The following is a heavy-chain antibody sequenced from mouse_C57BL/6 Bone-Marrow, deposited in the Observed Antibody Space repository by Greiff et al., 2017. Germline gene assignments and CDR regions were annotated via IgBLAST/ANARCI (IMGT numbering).Heavy chain of an antibody. Sequence: VQLQQSGAELARPGASVKMSCKASGYTFTSYTMHWVKQRPGQGLEWIGYINPSSGYTKYNQKFKDKATLTADKSSSTAYMQLSSLTSEHSAVYYCARKSPCDYVLSWFADWGQGTLVTVSA. J-gene: IGHJ3*01. CDR1: GYTFTSYT. V-gene: IGHV1-4*01. CDR2: INPSSGYT. CDR3: ARKSPCDYVLSWFAD. D-gene: IGHD2-4*01.